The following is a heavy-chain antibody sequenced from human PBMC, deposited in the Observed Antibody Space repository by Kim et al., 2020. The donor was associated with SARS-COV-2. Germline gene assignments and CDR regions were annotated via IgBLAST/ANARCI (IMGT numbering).Heavy chain of an antibody. CDR1: GFTFSSYG. CDR2: IWYDGSNK. V-gene: IGHV3-33*01. CDR3: ARAPTYDSSGYYYYYGMDV. D-gene: IGHD3-22*01. J-gene: IGHJ6*02. Sequence: GGSLRLSCAASGFTFSSYGMHWVRQAPGKGLEWVAVIWYDGSNKYYADSVKGRFTISRDNSKNTLYLQMNSLRPEDTAVYYCARAPTYDSSGYYYYYGMDVWGQGTTVTVSS.